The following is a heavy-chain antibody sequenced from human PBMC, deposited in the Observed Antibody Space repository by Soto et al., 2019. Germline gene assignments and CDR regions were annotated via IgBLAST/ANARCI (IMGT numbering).Heavy chain of an antibody. V-gene: IGHV3-33*01. Sequence: QVQLVESGGGVVQTGTSLRISCAASGFAFSTYAMHWVRQAPGRGLEWVAVIWHDGSNTKYADFVKGRFTVSKDDSKSTLYLQMDSLTAQDTAVYYCARDHWSSLSCGGDCHSMDYWGQGTRVTVSS. J-gene: IGHJ4*02. CDR2: IWHDGSNT. CDR3: ARDHWSSLSCGGDCHSMDY. D-gene: IGHD2-21*02. CDR1: GFAFSTYA.